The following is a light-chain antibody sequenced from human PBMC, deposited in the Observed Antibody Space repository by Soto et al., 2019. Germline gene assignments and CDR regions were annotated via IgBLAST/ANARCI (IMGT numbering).Light chain of an antibody. V-gene: IGKV3-15*01. CDR2: GAS. Sequence: EIVMTQSPATLSVSPGERATLSCRASQSVSSNLAWYQQKPGQAPRLLIYGASTRATGIPARFSGSGSGTEFTLTISSLLSEDFEVYYCQQYNNRTRPSGQRTTV. CDR1: QSVSSN. J-gene: IGKJ1*01. CDR3: QQYNNRTRP.